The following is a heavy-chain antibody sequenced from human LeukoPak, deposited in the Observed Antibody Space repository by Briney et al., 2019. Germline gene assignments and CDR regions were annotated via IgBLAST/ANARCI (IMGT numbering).Heavy chain of an antibody. Sequence: PGGSLSLSCAVSGFTVSINYMSWVPEAPGKGLEWVTVIYSGGSTYYADSVTGLFTTSKDNSKNTLYLQMNSLRAEATAVYYCARAPVGFGVVILQSDYWGQGTLVTVSS. J-gene: IGHJ4*02. CDR2: IYSGGST. V-gene: IGHV3-53*01. CDR1: GFTVSINY. CDR3: ARAPVGFGVVILQSDY. D-gene: IGHD3-3*01.